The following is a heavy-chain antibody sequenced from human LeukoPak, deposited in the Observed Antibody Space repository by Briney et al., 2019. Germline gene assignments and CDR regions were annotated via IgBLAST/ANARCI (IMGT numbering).Heavy chain of an antibody. CDR2: INTDGSST. D-gene: IGHD2-8*01. V-gene: IGHV3-74*01. CDR3: ARDQMGPDY. CDR1: GFTFTTYW. Sequence: PGGSLRLSCTASGFTFTTYWMYWVRHAPGKGLVWVSRINTDGSSTSYADSVKGRFTISRDNAKNTLYLQMNSLRAEDTAVYYCARDQMGPDYWGQGTLVTVSS. J-gene: IGHJ4*02.